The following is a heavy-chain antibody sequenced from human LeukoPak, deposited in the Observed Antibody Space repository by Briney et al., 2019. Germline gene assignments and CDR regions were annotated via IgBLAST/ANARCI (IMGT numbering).Heavy chain of an antibody. V-gene: IGHV3-23*01. Sequence: PGGSLRLSCAASGFTFSSYAMSWVRQAPGKGLEWVSAISGSGGSTYYADSVKGRFTISRDNSKNTLYLQMNSLRAEDTAVYYCAKLAPSSDFYDYVWGSYRSQNYFDYWGQGTLVTVSS. CDR2: ISGSGGST. J-gene: IGHJ4*02. CDR1: GFTFSSYA. D-gene: IGHD3-16*02. CDR3: AKLAPSSDFYDYVWGSYRSQNYFDY.